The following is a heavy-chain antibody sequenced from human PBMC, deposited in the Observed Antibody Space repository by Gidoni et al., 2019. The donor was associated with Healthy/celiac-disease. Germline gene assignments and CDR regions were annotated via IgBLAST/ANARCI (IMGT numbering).Heavy chain of an antibody. V-gene: IGHV3-30*18. CDR3: AKDVRYYDSSGYSTGSAFDY. CDR2: ISYDGSNK. Sequence: QVQLVESGGGVVQPGRSLRLSCAASGFTFSSYGMHWVRQAPGKGLEWVAVISYDGSNKYYADSVKGRFTISRDNSKNTLYLQMNSLRAEDTAVYYCAKDVRYYDSSGYSTGSAFDYWGQGTLVTVSS. CDR1: GFTFSSYG. J-gene: IGHJ4*02. D-gene: IGHD3-22*01.